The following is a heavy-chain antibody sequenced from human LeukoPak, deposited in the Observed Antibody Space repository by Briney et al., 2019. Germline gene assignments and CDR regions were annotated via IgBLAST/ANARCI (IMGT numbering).Heavy chain of an antibody. CDR3: ARDWPIAAAAFDP. D-gene: IGHD6-13*01. Sequence: KTSETLSLTCTVSGGSISSYYWSWIRQPAGKGLEWIGRIYTSGSTNYNPSLKSRVTMSVDTSKDQLSLKLSSVTAADTAVYYCARDWPIAAAAFDPWGQGTLVTVSS. CDR1: GGSISSYY. J-gene: IGHJ5*02. V-gene: IGHV4-4*07. CDR2: IYTSGST.